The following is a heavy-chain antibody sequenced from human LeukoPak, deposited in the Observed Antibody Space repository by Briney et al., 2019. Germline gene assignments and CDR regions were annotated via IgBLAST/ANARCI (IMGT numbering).Heavy chain of an antibody. Sequence: GASVKVSCKASGYTFTTYDINWVRQATGQGLEWMGWMNPKSGYTGFAQKFQGRVTMTRDTSISTAYMELSSLRSEDTAVYYCAGVTGSIDYWGQGTLVTVSS. V-gene: IGHV1-8*01. J-gene: IGHJ4*02. CDR2: MNPKSGYT. D-gene: IGHD1-26*01. CDR1: GYTFTTYD. CDR3: AGVTGSIDY.